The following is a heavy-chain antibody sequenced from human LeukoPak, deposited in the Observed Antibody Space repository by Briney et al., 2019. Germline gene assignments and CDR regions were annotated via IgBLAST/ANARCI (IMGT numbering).Heavy chain of an antibody. CDR2: ISSSGSTI. CDR3: AASIPFSNSYYYYYMDV. V-gene: IGHV3-48*03. CDR1: GFTFSSYE. Sequence: PGGSLRLSCAASGFTFSSYEMNWVRQAPGRGLEWVSYISSSGSTIYYADSVKGRFTISRDNAKNSLYLQMNSLRAEDTAVYYCAASIPFSNSYYYYYMDVWGKGTTVTVSS. J-gene: IGHJ6*03. D-gene: IGHD2/OR15-2a*01.